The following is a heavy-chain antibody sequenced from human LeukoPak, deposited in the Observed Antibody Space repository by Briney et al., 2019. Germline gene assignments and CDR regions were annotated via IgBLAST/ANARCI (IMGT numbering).Heavy chain of an antibody. D-gene: IGHD2-21*02. CDR3: ARGSTSTAPGWVY. CDR2: ISRSGGST. V-gene: IGHV3-23*01. J-gene: IGHJ4*01. CDR1: GFIFSSYA. Sequence: GGSLRLSCAASGFIFSSYAMSWIRQAPGKGLEWVSAISRSGGSTYHADSVKGRFTISRDNSRNTVHLQIDNLRTEDTAVYYCARGSTSTAPGWVYWGHGTPVTVSS.